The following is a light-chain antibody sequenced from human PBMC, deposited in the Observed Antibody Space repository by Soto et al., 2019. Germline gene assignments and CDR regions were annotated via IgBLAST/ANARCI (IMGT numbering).Light chain of an antibody. V-gene: IGKV1-5*03. CDR1: QSISSW. CDR2: KAS. J-gene: IGKJ2*01. CDR3: LQYNSYS. Sequence: DIQMTQSPSTLSASVGDRVTITCRASQSISSWLAWYQQKPGRAPKLLIYKASSLESGVPSRFSGSGSGTEFTLTITNLQPDDFATYYCLQYNSYSFGQGTKLEIK.